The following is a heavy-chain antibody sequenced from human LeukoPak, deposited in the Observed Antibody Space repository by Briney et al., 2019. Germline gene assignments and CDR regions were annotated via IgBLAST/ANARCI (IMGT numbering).Heavy chain of an antibody. CDR2: IYYSGST. J-gene: IGHJ4*02. D-gene: IGHD3-16*02. CDR3: ASSPRGVWGSYRYDYY. CDR1: GGSISSSSYY. V-gene: IGHV4-39*07. Sequence: SETLSLTCTVSGGSISSSSYYRGWIRQPPGKGLEWIGSIYYSGSTYYNPSLKSRVTISVDTSKNQFSLKLSSVTAADTAVYYCASSPRGVWGSYRYDYYWGQGTLVTVSS.